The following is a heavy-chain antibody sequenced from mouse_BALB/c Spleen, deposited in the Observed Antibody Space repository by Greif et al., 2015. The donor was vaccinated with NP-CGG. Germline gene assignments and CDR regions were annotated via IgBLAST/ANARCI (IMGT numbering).Heavy chain of an antibody. Sequence: CGAELAKPGASVKMSCKASGYTFTSYWMHWVKQRPGQGLEWIGYINPTTAYTEYNQKFKDKATLTADKSSSTAYMQLSSLTSEDSAVYYCARDGGNYVLFDYWGQGTTLTVSS. CDR3: ARDGGNYVLFDY. CDR1: GYTFTSYW. D-gene: IGHD1-1*02. V-gene: IGHV1-7*01. CDR2: INPTTAYT. J-gene: IGHJ2*01.